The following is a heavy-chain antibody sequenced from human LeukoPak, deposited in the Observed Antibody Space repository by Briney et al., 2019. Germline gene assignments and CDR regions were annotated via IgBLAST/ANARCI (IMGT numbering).Heavy chain of an antibody. J-gene: IGHJ3*01. D-gene: IGHD6-13*01. CDR2: IIPIFGTA. CDR3: AKSGGVYSSSWYFTD. Sequence: ASVKVSCKASGGTFSSYAISWVRQAPGQGLEWMGGIIPIFGTANYAQKFQGRVTITADKSTSTAYMELSSLRSEDTAVYYCAKSGGVYSSSWYFTDWGQGTMVTVSS. CDR1: GGTFSSYA. V-gene: IGHV1-69*06.